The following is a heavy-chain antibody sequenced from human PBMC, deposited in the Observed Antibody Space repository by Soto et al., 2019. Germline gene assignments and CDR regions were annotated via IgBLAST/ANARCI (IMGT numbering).Heavy chain of an antibody. Sequence: GESLKISCKGSGYSFTSYWIGWVRQMPGKGLEWMGIIHPGDSGNRYSPPLQGQVTISPDQSNRHAYLQWSSPKAPDNAMDYCARHVEDSSGYYCVLEASGIWGQGTMFT. D-gene: IGHD3-22*01. V-gene: IGHV5-51*01. CDR3: ARHVEDSSGYYCVLEASGI. CDR2: IHPGDSGN. J-gene: IGHJ3*02. CDR1: GYSFTSYW.